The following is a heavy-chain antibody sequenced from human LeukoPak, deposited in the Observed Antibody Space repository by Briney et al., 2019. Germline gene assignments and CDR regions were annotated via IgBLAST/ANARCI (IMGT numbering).Heavy chain of an antibody. J-gene: IGHJ4*02. V-gene: IGHV1-69*04. CDR3: ARDRYYDGSYYFDY. CDR1: GGTFSSYA. D-gene: IGHD3-22*01. Sequence: SVKVSCKASGGTFSSYAISWVRQAPGQGLEWMGRIIPILGIANYAQKFQGRVTITADKSTSTAYMELNSLRSEDTAVYYCARDRYYDGSYYFDYWGQGTLVTVSS. CDR2: IIPILGIA.